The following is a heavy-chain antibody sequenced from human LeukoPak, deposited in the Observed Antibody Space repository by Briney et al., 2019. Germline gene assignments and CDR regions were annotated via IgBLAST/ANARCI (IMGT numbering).Heavy chain of an antibody. D-gene: IGHD6-19*01. CDR3: ARAYSSGWEGWFDP. CDR1: GGSISSYY. Sequence: PSETLSLTCTVSGGSISSYYWSWIRQPPGKGLEWIGYIYYSGSTNYNPSLKSRVTISVDTSKNQFSLRLTSVTAADTAVYYCARAYSSGWEGWFDPWGQGTLVTVSS. V-gene: IGHV4-59*12. CDR2: IYYSGST. J-gene: IGHJ5*02.